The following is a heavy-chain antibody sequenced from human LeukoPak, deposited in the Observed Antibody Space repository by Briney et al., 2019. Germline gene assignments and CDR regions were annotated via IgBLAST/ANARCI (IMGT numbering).Heavy chain of an antibody. CDR3: ARGSARSVIQLWLPIVPPDFDY. CDR2: ISSSSSYI. CDR1: GFTFSSYS. D-gene: IGHD5-18*01. Sequence: GGSLRLSCAASGFTFSSYSMNWVRQAPGKGLEWVSSISSSSSYIYYADSVKGRFTISRDNAKNSLYLQMNSLRAEDTAVYYCARGSARSVIQLWLPIVPPDFDYWGQGTLVTVSS. J-gene: IGHJ4*02. V-gene: IGHV3-21*01.